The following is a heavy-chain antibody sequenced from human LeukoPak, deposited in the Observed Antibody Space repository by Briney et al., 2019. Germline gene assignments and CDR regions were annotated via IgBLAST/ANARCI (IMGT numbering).Heavy chain of an antibody. CDR3: ARGHGQ. CDR2: IYTGGST. Sequence: PGGSLTLPCVASGFIISGNYMSWVRQAPGKGLEWVSVIYTGGSTAYTDSVKGRFTTSRDTSKNTLYLQMNSLTAEDTAVYYCARGHGQWGQGTLVTVSS. CDR1: GFIISGNY. J-gene: IGHJ4*02. V-gene: IGHV3-66*01.